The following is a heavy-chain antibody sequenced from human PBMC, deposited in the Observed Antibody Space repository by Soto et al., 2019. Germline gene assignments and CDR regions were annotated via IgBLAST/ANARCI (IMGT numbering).Heavy chain of an antibody. D-gene: IGHD3-10*01. V-gene: IGHV3-30-3*01. CDR2: ISFDGSTE. J-gene: IGHJ6*02. CDR1: GFTFISYA. Sequence: QVQLVESGGGVVQPGRSLRLSCAASGFTFISYAMHWVRQAPGKGLEWVAVISFDGSTEYYADSVKGRFTISRDNSKNTVYMQMNSLRSEETAVYYWARSRHGSGSYTHFYYGLDVWGQGTTVTVSS. CDR3: ARSRHGSGSYTHFYYGLDV.